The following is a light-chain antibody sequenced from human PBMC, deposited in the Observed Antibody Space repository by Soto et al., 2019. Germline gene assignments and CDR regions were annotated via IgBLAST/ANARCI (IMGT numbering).Light chain of an antibody. Sequence: DIQMTQSPSSLSASGGDRVTITCRASQDISVYLAWYQQKPGKVPKLLIYSASTLQSGVPSRFSGSGSWTDFTLTISSLQREDVATYYCHKLNTAPLTVGQGKKLEIK. V-gene: IGKV1-27*01. CDR3: HKLNTAPLT. J-gene: IGKJ5*01. CDR2: SAS. CDR1: QDISVY.